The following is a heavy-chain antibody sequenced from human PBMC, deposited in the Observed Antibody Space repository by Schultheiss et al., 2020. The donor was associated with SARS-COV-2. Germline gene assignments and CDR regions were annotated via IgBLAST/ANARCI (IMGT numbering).Heavy chain of an antibody. CDR1: GYTFTSYG. J-gene: IGHJ5*02. V-gene: IGHV1-2*02. CDR2: INPNSGGT. CDR3: AREGGRTEYWFDP. D-gene: IGHD1-1*01. Sequence: ASVKVSCKASGYTFTSYGISWVRQAPGQGLEWMGWINPNSGGTNYAQKFQGRVTMTRDTSISTAYMELSRLRSDDTAVYYCAREGGRTEYWFDPWGQGTLVTVSS.